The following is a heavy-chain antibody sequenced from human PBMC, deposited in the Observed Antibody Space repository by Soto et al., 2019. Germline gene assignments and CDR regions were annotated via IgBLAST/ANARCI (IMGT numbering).Heavy chain of an antibody. J-gene: IGHJ4*02. Sequence: VGSLRLSCAASGFTFSSYWMHWVRQAPGKGLVWVSRINSDGSSTSYADSVKGRFTISRDNAKNTLYLQMNSLRAEDTAVYYCARDRGSSGYYYDNYWGQGTLVTVSS. CDR1: GFTFSSYW. V-gene: IGHV3-74*01. CDR3: ARDRGSSGYYYDNY. D-gene: IGHD3-22*01. CDR2: INSDGSST.